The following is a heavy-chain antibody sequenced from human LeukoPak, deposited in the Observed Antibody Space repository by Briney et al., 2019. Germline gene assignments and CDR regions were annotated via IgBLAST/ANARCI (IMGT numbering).Heavy chain of an antibody. V-gene: IGHV3-23*01. Sequence: GGSLRLSCAASGFTFSSYAMSWVRQAPGKGLEWVSAISGSGGSTYYADSVKGRFTISRDNSKNTLYLQMNSLRAEDTAVYYCARDSTLLWFGELLLDYWGQGTLVTVSS. J-gene: IGHJ4*02. CDR1: GFTFSSYA. CDR3: ARDSTLLWFGELLLDY. CDR2: ISGSGGST. D-gene: IGHD3-10*01.